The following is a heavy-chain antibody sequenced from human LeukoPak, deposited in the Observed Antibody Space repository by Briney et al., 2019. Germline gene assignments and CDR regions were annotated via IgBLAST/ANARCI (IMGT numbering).Heavy chain of an antibody. CDR2: IYSGGST. J-gene: IGHJ6*02. CDR1: GGSISSYY. D-gene: IGHD1-26*01. Sequence: SETLSLTCTVSGGSISSYYWSWIRQPAGKGLEWIGRIYSGGSTSYNPSLMSRVTMSVDTSKKQFSLKLSSVTAADTAVYYCASGGIGARDRGMDVWGQGTTVTVSS. CDR3: ASGGIGARDRGMDV. V-gene: IGHV4-4*07.